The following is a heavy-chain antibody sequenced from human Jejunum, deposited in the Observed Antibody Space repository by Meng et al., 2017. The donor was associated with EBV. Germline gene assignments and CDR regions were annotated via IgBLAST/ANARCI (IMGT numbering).Heavy chain of an antibody. V-gene: IGHV4-39*01. CDR3: ARRGGEGWFDP. CDR1: GGSISRSSYH. CDR2: IYYSGST. J-gene: IGHJ5*02. Sequence: QLQLQESGPGLVKPSETLSLTCTVSGGSISRSSYHWGWIRQPPGKGLEWIGSIYYSGSTYYNPSLKSRVTISVDTSKNQFSLKLSSVTAADTAVYYCARRGGEGWFDPWGQGTLVTVSS. D-gene: IGHD3-10*01.